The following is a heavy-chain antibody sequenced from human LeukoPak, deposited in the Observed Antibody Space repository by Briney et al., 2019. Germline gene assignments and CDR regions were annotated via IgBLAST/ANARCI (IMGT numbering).Heavy chain of an antibody. CDR3: ARPSRYCSSTSCYMSGFDP. D-gene: IGHD2-2*02. J-gene: IGHJ5*02. CDR1: GGSFSGYY. V-gene: IGHV4-34*01. CDR2: INHSGST. Sequence: SETLSHTCAVYGGSFSGYYWSWIRQPPGKGLEWIGEINHSGSTNYNPSLKSRVTISVDTSKHQFSLKLSSVTDADTAVYYCARPSRYCSSTSCYMSGFDPWGQGTLVTVSS.